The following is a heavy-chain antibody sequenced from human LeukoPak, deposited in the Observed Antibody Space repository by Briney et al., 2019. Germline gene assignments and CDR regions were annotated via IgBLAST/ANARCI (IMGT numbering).Heavy chain of an antibody. CDR1: GYSFTSYW. Sequence: GESLKISCKGSGYSFTSYWISWVRQMPGKGLEWMGRIDPSDSYTDYSPSFQGHVTISADKSISTAYLQWSSLKASDTAMYYCAGAGIAVAGNAEYFQHWGQGTLVTVSS. J-gene: IGHJ1*01. V-gene: IGHV5-10-1*01. D-gene: IGHD6-19*01. CDR3: AGAGIAVAGNAEYFQH. CDR2: IDPSDSYT.